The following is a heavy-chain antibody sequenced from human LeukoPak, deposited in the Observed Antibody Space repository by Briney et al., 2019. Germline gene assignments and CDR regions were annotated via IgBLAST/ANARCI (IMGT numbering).Heavy chain of an antibody. CDR2: IYYSGST. Sequence: PSETLSLTCTVSGGSISSSSYHWGWIRQPPGKGLEWIGSIYYSGSTYYNPSLKSRVTISVDTSKNQFSLKLSSVTAADTAVYYCARLSSGSYRLPFDYWGQGTLVTVSS. CDR1: GGSISSSSYH. D-gene: IGHD3-10*01. V-gene: IGHV4-39*01. CDR3: ARLSSGSYRLPFDY. J-gene: IGHJ4*02.